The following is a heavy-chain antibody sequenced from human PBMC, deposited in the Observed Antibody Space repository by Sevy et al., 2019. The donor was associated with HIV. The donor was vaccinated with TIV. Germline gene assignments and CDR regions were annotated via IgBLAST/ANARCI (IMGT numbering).Heavy chain of an antibody. D-gene: IGHD3-9*01. CDR3: ARGGPDDILTHYGLDV. V-gene: IGHV1-69*13. Sequence: ASVKVSCKASGGTFSFYGVSWVRQAPGQGLEWMAGIIPILGTTRYAQKFQGRVTITADESTSTAYMELSSLRSEDTAVYYCARGGPDDILTHYGLDVWGRGTTVTVSS. J-gene: IGHJ6*02. CDR2: IIPILGTT. CDR1: GGTFSFYG.